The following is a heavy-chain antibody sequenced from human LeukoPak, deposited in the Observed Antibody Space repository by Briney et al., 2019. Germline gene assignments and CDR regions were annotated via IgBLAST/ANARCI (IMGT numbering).Heavy chain of an antibody. CDR3: AKDQRQSVGGTNYFDP. CDR1: GFTFSSYA. J-gene: IGHJ4*02. D-gene: IGHD1-26*01. Sequence: PGGSLRLSCAASGFTFSSYAMSWVRQAPEKGLEWVSVISGGGTTYYADSVKGRFTISRDNSKNTLYLQMNSLRAEDTAVYYCAKDQRQSVGGTNYFDPWGQGTLVTVSS. V-gene: IGHV3-23*01. CDR2: ISGGGTT.